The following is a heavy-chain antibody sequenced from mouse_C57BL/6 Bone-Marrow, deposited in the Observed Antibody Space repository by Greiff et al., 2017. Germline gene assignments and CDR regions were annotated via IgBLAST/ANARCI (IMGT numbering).Heavy chain of an antibody. V-gene: IGHV1-72*01. J-gene: IGHJ4*01. CDR3: ATYYSNFYYYAMDY. CDR2: IDPNSGGT. Sequence: QVQLQQPGAELMKPGASVKLSCKASGYTFTSYWMHWVKQRPGRGLEWIGRIDPNSGGTKYNEKFKSKATLTVDKPSSTAYMQLSSLTSEDSAVYYCATYYSNFYYYAMDYWGQGTSVTVSS. CDR1: GYTFTSYW. D-gene: IGHD2-5*01.